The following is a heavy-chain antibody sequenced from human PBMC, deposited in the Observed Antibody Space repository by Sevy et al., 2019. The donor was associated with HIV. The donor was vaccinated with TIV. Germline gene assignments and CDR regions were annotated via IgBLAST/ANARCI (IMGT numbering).Heavy chain of an antibody. CDR2: IRSKANSYAT. V-gene: IGHV3-73*01. D-gene: IGHD3-3*01. CDR3: TRLIDTYYDFRSGYSGGGMDV. Sequence: GGSLRLSCAASGFTFSGSAMHWVRQASGKGLEWVGRIRSKANSYATANAASVKGRFTISRDDSKNTAYLQMNSLKTEDTAVYYCTRLIDTYYDFRSGYSGGGMDVWGQGTTVTVSS. J-gene: IGHJ6*02. CDR1: GFTFSGSA.